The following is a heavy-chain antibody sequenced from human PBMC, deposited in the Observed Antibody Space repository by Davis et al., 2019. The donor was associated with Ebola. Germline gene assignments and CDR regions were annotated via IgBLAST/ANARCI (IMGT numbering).Heavy chain of an antibody. V-gene: IGHV1-69*06. CDR2: IVPIFGSA. CDR1: GGTFSSYA. J-gene: IGHJ4*02. D-gene: IGHD3-22*01. CDR3: ARDPFGQYDSSGYEDY. Sequence: AASVKVSCKTSGGTFSSYAITWVRQAPGQGFEWMGGIVPIFGSANYAQKFQGRVTIIADKSTNTVYMELSSLRSEDTAVYYCARDPFGQYDSSGYEDYWGQGTLVTVSS.